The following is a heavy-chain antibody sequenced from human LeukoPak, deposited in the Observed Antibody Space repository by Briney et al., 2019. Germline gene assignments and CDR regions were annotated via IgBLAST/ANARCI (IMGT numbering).Heavy chain of an antibody. J-gene: IGHJ5*02. CDR3: AKDQGAAAGNWFDP. Sequence: GGSLRLSCAASGFTFSSYAMSWVRQAPGKGLEWVSAISGSGRSTYYADSVKGRFTISRDNFKNTLHLQMNSLRAEDTAVYYCAKDQGAAAGNWFDPWGQGTLVTVSS. CDR2: ISGSGRST. D-gene: IGHD6-13*01. V-gene: IGHV3-23*01. CDR1: GFTFSSYA.